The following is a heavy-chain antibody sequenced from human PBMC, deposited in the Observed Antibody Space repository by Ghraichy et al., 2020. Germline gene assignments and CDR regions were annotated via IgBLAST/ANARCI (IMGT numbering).Heavy chain of an antibody. D-gene: IGHD4-17*01. J-gene: IGHJ6*02. Sequence: GSLRLSCTVSGGSISSSSYYWGWIRQPPGKGLEWIGSIYYSGSTYYNPSLKSRVTISVDTSKNQFSLKLSSVTAADTAVYYCARWGYGDYMDYYYYGMDVWGQGTTVTVSS. V-gene: IGHV4-39*01. CDR3: ARWGYGDYMDYYYYGMDV. CDR1: GGSISSSSYY. CDR2: IYYSGST.